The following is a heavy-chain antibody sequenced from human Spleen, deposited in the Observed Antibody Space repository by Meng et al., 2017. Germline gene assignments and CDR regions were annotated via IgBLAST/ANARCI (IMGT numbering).Heavy chain of an antibody. V-gene: IGHV1-69*13. J-gene: IGHJ4*02. Sequence: SVKVSCKALGGIFSNYVIGWVRRAPGQGLEWMGGINAVFGTTNYAQKFHNRVTITSDESTSTVYMELTRLTSEDTAVYFCARKAGNCISTTCYSLDYWGQGTLVTVSS. D-gene: IGHD2-2*01. CDR1: GGIFSNYV. CDR3: ARKAGNCISTTCYSLDY. CDR2: INAVFGTT.